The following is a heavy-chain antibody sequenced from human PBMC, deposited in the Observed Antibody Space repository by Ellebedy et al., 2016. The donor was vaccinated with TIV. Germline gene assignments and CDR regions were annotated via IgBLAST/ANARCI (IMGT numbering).Heavy chain of an antibody. V-gene: IGHV1-8*01. D-gene: IGHD2-21*01. J-gene: IGHJ6*02. Sequence: ASVKVSCXASGYTFTSYDINWVRQATGQGLEWMGWMNPSSGNTGYAQKFQGRVTMTRNTSISTAYMELSSLRSEDTAVYYCARVTYDPPYYYYGMDVWGQGTTVTVSS. CDR3: ARVTYDPPYYYYGMDV. CDR1: GYTFTSYD. CDR2: MNPSSGNT.